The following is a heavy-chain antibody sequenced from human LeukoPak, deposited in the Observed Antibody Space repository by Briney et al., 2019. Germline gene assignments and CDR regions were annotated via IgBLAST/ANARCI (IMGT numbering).Heavy chain of an antibody. J-gene: IGHJ3*02. CDR1: GGSISSSSYY. V-gene: IGHV4-39*01. D-gene: IGHD6-19*01. CDR2: IYYSGST. Sequence: SETLSLTCTVSGGSISSSSYYWGWIRQPPGKGLEWIGSIYYSGSTYYNPSLKSRVTISVDTSKNQFSLKLSSVTAADTAVYYCARPAVAGPYAFDIWAKGQWSPSLQ. CDR3: ARPAVAGPYAFDI.